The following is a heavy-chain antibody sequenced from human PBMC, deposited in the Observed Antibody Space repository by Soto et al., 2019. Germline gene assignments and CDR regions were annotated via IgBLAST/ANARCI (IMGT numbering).Heavy chain of an antibody. CDR2: INPSGGST. Sequence: GASVKVSCKASGYTFTSYYMHWVRQAPGQGLEWMGIINPSGGSTSYAQKFQGRVTMTRDTSTSTAYMELSSLRSEDTAVYYCARWRRIVVVARHNYYYYGMDVWGQGTTVTVSS. D-gene: IGHD2-15*01. J-gene: IGHJ6*02. CDR1: GYTFTSYY. V-gene: IGHV1-46*01. CDR3: ARWRRIVVVARHNYYYYGMDV.